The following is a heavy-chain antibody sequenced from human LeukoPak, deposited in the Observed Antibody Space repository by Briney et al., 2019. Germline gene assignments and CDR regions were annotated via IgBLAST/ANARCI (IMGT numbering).Heavy chain of an antibody. D-gene: IGHD3-22*01. CDR1: VFTLTRYG. J-gene: IGHJ1*01. CDR2: ISGRGDRT. Sequence: PGGCLRLSCALSVFTLTRYGASCVPHAPGEGVGWVLSISGRGDRTYCADSVKGRFTISRDNSKSTLHLQMLRLRAEDTGVYYCADCIDNYDSSCYCSYFEHWGQGTLVTVSS. V-gene: IGHV3-23*01. CDR3: ADCIDNYDSSCYCSYFEH.